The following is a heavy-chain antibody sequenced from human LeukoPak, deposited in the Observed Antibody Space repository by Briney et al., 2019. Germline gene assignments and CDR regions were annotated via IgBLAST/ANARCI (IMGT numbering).Heavy chain of an antibody. CDR1: GYTLTSYG. Sequence: GASVKVSCKASGYTLTSYGISWVRQAPGQGLEWMGWISAYNGNTNYAQKLQGRVTMTTDTSTSTAYMELRSLRSDDTAVYYCARYDSSIAARPSDYWGQGTLVTVSS. CDR2: ISAYNGNT. D-gene: IGHD6-6*01. V-gene: IGHV1-18*01. J-gene: IGHJ4*02. CDR3: ARYDSSIAARPSDY.